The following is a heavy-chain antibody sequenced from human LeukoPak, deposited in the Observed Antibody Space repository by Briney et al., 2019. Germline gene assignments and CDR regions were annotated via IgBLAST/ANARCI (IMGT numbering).Heavy chain of an antibody. V-gene: IGHV3-23*01. J-gene: IGHJ4*02. CDR2: ISGSGGAT. CDR1: GFTFSLFA. D-gene: IGHD3-22*01. CDR3: AKDGYNYDSSGHFDY. Sequence: GGSLRLSCSASGFTFSLFAMHWVRQAPGKGLEWVSAISGSGGATYHADADSVKGRFTISRDNSKNALYLEINNLRAEDTAVYYCAKDGYNYDSSGHFDYWGQGTLVTVSS.